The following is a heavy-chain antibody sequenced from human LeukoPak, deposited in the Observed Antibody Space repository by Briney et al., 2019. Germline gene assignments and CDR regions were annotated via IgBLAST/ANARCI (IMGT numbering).Heavy chain of an antibody. CDR3: ARAGKMTTVTTFDY. J-gene: IGHJ4*02. CDR2: INHSGST. D-gene: IGHD4-17*01. Sequence: SETLSLTCTVSGGSISSSSYYWGWIRQPPGKGLEWIGEINHSGSTNYSPSLKSRVTISVDTSKNQFSLKLSSVTAADTAVYYCARAGKMTTVTTFDYWGQGTLVTVSS. V-gene: IGHV4-39*07. CDR1: GGSISSSSYY.